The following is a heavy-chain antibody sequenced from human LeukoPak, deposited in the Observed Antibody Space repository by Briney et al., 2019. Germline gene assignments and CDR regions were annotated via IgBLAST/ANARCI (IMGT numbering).Heavy chain of an antibody. D-gene: IGHD6-6*01. CDR2: IWFDERNK. CDR3: AKGGNIAARPQSWYYYMDV. V-gene: IGHV3-33*06. J-gene: IGHJ6*03. CDR1: GFTFSSYG. Sequence: GGSLRLSCAASGFTFSSYGMHWARQAPGKGLEWVAVIWFDERNKYYADSAKGRFTISRDNSKNTLYLQMNSLRAEDTAVYHCAKGGNIAARPQSWYYYMDVWGKGTTVTVSS.